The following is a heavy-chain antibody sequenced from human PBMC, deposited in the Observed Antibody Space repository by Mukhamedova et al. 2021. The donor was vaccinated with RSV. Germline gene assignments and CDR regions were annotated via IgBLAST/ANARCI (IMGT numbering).Heavy chain of an antibody. Sequence: GRIIPIFGTANYAQKFQGRVTITADESTSTAYMELSSLRSEDTAVYYCARDYDSSGYYSSFDYWDQGTLVTVSS. V-gene: IGHV1-69*15. D-gene: IGHD3-22*01. CDR2: IIPIFGTA. CDR3: ARDYDSSGYYSSFDY. J-gene: IGHJ4*02.